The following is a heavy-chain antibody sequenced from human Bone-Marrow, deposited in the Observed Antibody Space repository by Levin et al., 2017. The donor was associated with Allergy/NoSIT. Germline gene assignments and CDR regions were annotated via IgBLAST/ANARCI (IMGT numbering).Heavy chain of an antibody. CDR2: INPNSGGT. Sequence: PGASVKVSCKASGYTFTGYYMHWVRQAPGQGLEWMGWINPNSGGTNYAQKFQGRVTMTRDTSISTAYMELSRLRSDDTAVYYCARNRRNLDYYGSGSSSGMDVWGQGTTVTVSS. V-gene: IGHV1-2*02. CDR1: GYTFTGYY. CDR3: ARNRRNLDYYGSGSSSGMDV. D-gene: IGHD3-10*01. J-gene: IGHJ6*02.